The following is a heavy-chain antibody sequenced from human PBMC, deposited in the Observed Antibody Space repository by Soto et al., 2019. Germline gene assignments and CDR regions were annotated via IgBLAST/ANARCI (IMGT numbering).Heavy chain of an antibody. V-gene: IGHV1-69*01. J-gene: IGHJ6*02. D-gene: IGHD3-10*01. CDR3: AAELGFGKLSVV. CDR1: GDTFKNCV. Sequence: QVQVVQSGVEVRRRGSSVKVSCKASGDTFKNCVISWVRQAPGQGLEWMGVIIPLFGTTDFAQRFQGRLTITTDESTTTAYMELSRLSSEDTATYYCAAELGFGKLSVVWGQGTTVIVSS. CDR2: IIPLFGTT.